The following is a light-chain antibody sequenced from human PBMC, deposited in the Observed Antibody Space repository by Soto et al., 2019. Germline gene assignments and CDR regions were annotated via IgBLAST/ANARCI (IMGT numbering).Light chain of an antibody. Sequence: EIVLTHSPATLSLSPWEIATLSCRASQSVSSYLAWYQQQPGQAPRLLIYDASTRATGIPARFSGSGSGTDFNLTISSLEPEDFAVYYCQQRSNWPPSITFGQGTRLEIK. V-gene: IGKV3-11*01. J-gene: IGKJ5*01. CDR2: DAS. CDR1: QSVSSY. CDR3: QQRSNWPPSIT.